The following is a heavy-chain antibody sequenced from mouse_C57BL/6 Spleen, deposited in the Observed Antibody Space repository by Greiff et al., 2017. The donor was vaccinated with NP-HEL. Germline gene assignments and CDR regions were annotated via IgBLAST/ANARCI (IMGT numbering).Heavy chain of an antibody. CDR1: GYSITSGYY. V-gene: IGHV3-6*01. CDR3: ARGDYGSSFAY. D-gene: IGHD1-1*01. Sequence: VQLQQSGPGLVKPSQSLSLTCSVTGYSITSGYYWYWIRQFPGNKLEWMGYIRYDGSTNYNPSLKNRTSITRDTSKNQLFLELNSVTTEDTATYYCARGDYGSSFAYWGQGTLVTVSA. CDR2: IRYDGST. J-gene: IGHJ3*01.